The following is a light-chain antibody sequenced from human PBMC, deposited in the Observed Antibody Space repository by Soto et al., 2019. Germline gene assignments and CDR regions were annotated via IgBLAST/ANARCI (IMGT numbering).Light chain of an antibody. Sequence: QSALTQPASVSGSPGQSITISCTGTSSDVGFYNYVSWYQHHPGKATNLVIYDVSDRPSGVSNRFSGSKSDNTASLTISGLQAEDEADYYCSSYTSSTTLVVFGGGTQLTVL. CDR3: SSYTSSTTLVV. CDR2: DVS. V-gene: IGLV2-14*03. J-gene: IGLJ2*01. CDR1: SSDVGFYNY.